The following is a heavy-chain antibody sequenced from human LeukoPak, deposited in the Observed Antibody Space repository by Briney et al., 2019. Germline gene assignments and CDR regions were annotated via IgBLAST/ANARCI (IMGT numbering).Heavy chain of an antibody. J-gene: IGHJ4*02. CDR2: ISSSGSTI. V-gene: IGHV3-11*01. Sequence: PGGSLRLSCAASGFTFSDYYMSWIRQAPGKGLEWVSYISSSGSTIYYADSVKGRFTISRDNAKTSLYLQMNSLRAEDTAVYYCARVGGRDYDFWSGSAHYYFDYWGQGTLVTVSS. D-gene: IGHD3-3*01. CDR1: GFTFSDYY. CDR3: ARVGGRDYDFWSGSAHYYFDY.